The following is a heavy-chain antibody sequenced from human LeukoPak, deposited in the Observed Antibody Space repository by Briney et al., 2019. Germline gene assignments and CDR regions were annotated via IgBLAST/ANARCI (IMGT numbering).Heavy chain of an antibody. Sequence: SGGSLRLSCTASGFTFSSYSMNWVRQAPGKGLEWVSSISSSSSYIYYADSVKGRFTISRDNAKNSLYLQMNSLRAEDTAVYYCAAFDSSALDAFDIWGQGTMVTVSS. V-gene: IGHV3-21*01. CDR1: GFTFSSYS. J-gene: IGHJ3*02. D-gene: IGHD3-22*01. CDR2: ISSSSSYI. CDR3: AAFDSSALDAFDI.